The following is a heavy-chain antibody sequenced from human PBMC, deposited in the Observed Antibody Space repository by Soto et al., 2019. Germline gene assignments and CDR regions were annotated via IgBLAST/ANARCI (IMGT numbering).Heavy chain of an antibody. D-gene: IGHD5-12*01. Sequence: GGSLRLSCAASGFTFDDYAMHWVRQAPGKGLEWVSGISWNSGSIGYADSVKGRFTISRDNAKNSLYLQMNSLRAEDTALYYCAKDGAEGIVATIKGAFDIWGQGTMVTVSS. V-gene: IGHV3-9*01. CDR3: AKDGAEGIVATIKGAFDI. CDR1: GFTFDDYA. CDR2: ISWNSGSI. J-gene: IGHJ3*02.